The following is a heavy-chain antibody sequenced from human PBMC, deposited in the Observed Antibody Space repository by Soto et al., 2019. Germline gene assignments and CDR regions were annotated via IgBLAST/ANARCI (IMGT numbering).Heavy chain of an antibody. J-gene: IGHJ3*02. CDR1: GGTFSSYA. CDR2: IIPIFGTA. D-gene: IGHD3-10*01. V-gene: IGHV1-69*13. Sequence: SVKVSCQASGGTFSSYAISWVRQDPGQGLEWMGGIIPIFGTANYAQKFQGRVTITADESTSTAYMELSSLRSEDTAVYYCGRDVGSGSPSAFDIWGQGTMVTVSS. CDR3: GRDVGSGSPSAFDI.